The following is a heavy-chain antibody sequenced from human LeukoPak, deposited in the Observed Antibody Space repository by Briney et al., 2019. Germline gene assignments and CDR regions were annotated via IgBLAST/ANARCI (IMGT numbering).Heavy chain of an antibody. Sequence: GGSLRLSCAASGFTFSSYSMNWVRQAPGKGLEWVSYINSSSGTIYYADSVKGRYTISRDNAKNSLFLQMNSLRAEDTAVYYCARDRIAAFDYWGQGTLVTVSS. CDR3: ARDRIAAFDY. J-gene: IGHJ4*02. D-gene: IGHD6-6*01. V-gene: IGHV3-48*04. CDR1: GFTFSSYS. CDR2: INSSSGTI.